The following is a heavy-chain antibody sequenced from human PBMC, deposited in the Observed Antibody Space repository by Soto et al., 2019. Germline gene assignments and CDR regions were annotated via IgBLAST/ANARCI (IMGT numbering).Heavy chain of an antibody. Sequence: ASVKVSCKASGYTFTSYVMHWVRQAPGQRLEWMGWINAGNGNTKYSQKFQGRVTITRDTSASTAYMELSSLRSEDTAVYYCAREGIAAATPYYYYGMDVWGQGTTVTVSS. D-gene: IGHD6-13*01. CDR3: AREGIAAATPYYYYGMDV. CDR2: INAGNGNT. V-gene: IGHV1-3*01. J-gene: IGHJ6*02. CDR1: GYTFTSYV.